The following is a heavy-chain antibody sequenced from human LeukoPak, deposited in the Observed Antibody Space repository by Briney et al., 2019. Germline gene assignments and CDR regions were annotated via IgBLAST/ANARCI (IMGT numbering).Heavy chain of an antibody. Sequence: PGGSLRLSCAASGFTFSSYGMHWVRQAPGKGLEWVSGINDSGGGTNYADSVRGRFTISRDNSKNTLYLQMNSLRAEDTAVYYCAKAKQWLVRWYFDLWGRGTLVTVSS. J-gene: IGHJ2*01. V-gene: IGHV3-23*01. CDR1: GFTFSSYG. D-gene: IGHD6-19*01. CDR2: INDSGGGT. CDR3: AKAKQWLVRWYFDL.